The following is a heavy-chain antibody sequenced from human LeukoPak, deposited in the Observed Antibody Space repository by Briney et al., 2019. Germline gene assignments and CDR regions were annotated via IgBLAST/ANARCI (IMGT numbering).Heavy chain of an antibody. CDR3: ARQTVKEGGDLDY. CDR2: IYPGDSDA. Sequence: GESLKISCKGSGYSFTSYWIGWVRQMPGKGLKWMGIIYPGDSDARYSPSFQGQVTISADKSISTAYLQWSSLKASDTAMYYCARQTVKEGGDLDYWGQGTLVTVSS. J-gene: IGHJ4*02. V-gene: IGHV5-51*01. D-gene: IGHD3-16*01. CDR1: GYSFTSYW.